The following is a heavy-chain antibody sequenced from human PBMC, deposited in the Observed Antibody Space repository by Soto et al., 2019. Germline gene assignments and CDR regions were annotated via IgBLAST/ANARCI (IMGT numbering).Heavy chain of an antibody. D-gene: IGHD3-3*01. J-gene: IGHJ4*02. CDR2: INHSGST. V-gene: IGHV4-34*01. Sequence: KPSETLSLTCAVYGGSFSGYYWSWIRQPPGKGLEWIGEINHSGSTNYNPSLKSRVTISVDTSKNQFSLKLSSVTAADTAVYYCARGGYDFWSGYPPDYWGQGTLVTVSS. CDR1: GGSFSGYY. CDR3: ARGGYDFWSGYPPDY.